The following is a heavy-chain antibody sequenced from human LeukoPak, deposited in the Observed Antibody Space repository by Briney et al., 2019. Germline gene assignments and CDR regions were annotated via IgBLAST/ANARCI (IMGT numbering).Heavy chain of an antibody. V-gene: IGHV3-23*01. D-gene: IGHD3-3*01. CDR1: GFIFKNYA. CDR2: ISGTSDTT. CDR3: AKADATIGGAFDI. J-gene: IGHJ3*02. Sequence: GGSLRLSCAAFGFIFKNYAMSWVRQAPGKGLEWVSIISGTSDTTRYGDSVRGRFTTSRDNPRNTLYLQMNSLRVDDTAVYYCAKADATIGGAFDIWGQGTMVTVSS.